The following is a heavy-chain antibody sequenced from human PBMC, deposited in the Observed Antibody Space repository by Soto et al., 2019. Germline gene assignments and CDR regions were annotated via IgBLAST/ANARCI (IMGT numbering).Heavy chain of an antibody. J-gene: IGHJ4*02. CDR2: ISGYRGRR. V-gene: IGHV1-18*01. D-gene: IGHD2-15*01. CDR1: GYTFSSYS. Sequence: QVQLVQSGAEVQRPGASVKVSCKTFGYTFSSYSISWVRQAPGQGLEWMGWISGYRGRRDHAQKFKDRVTVTTDTSTSKAYMELRSRTYADTAVYYCARRFGAASSASGFDFWGQGTLVTVSS. CDR3: ARRFGAASSASGFDF.